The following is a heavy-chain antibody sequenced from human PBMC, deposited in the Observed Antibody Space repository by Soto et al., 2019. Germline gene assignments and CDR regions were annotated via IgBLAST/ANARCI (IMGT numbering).Heavy chain of an antibody. D-gene: IGHD4-17*01. Sequence: EVQLGESGGGLIQPGGSLRLSCAASGFTVSSNYMTWVRKAPGKGLEWVSLIYSGGSTYYADSVKGRFTISRDNSKNVVYLQMNSLRVEDTAVYYCARGLGNGDFGDPGDYWGQGTLVTVSS. V-gene: IGHV3-53*01. CDR2: IYSGGST. CDR1: GFTVSSNY. CDR3: ARGLGNGDFGDPGDY. J-gene: IGHJ4*02.